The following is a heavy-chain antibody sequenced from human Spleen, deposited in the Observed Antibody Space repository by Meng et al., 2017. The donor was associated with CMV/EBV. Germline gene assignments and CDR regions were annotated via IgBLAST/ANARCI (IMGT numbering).Heavy chain of an antibody. V-gene: IGHV3-23*03. CDR3: AKLTLFGGVREY. D-gene: IGHD6-6*01. Sequence: SCSASGFTFSNYAMSWVRQAPGKGPEWVSVIYSGGSRTYYADSVKGRFTISRDNSKSTLFLQMNSLSAEDTGRYYCAKLTLFGGVREYWGQGTLVTVSS. CDR2: IYSGGSRT. J-gene: IGHJ4*02. CDR1: GFTFSNYA.